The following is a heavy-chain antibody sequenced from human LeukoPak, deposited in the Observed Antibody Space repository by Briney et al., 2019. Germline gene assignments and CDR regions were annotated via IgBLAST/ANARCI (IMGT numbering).Heavy chain of an antibody. D-gene: IGHD4-17*01. CDR3: AKDSISATVTTYFDY. Sequence: PGGSLRLSCAASGFTFDDYAMHWVRQAPGKGLEWVSGISWNSGSIGYADSVKGRFTISRDNAKNSLYLQMNSLRAEDTALYYCAKDSISATVTTYFDYGGQGTLVCVSS. CDR1: GFTFDDYA. CDR2: ISWNSGSI. J-gene: IGHJ4*02. V-gene: IGHV3-9*01.